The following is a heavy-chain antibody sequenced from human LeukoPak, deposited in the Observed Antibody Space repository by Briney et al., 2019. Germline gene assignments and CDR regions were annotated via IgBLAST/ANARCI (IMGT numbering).Heavy chain of an antibody. CDR1: GGSISSYY. CDR3: ARVRYSDSSVLTRKRSYYFDY. J-gene: IGHJ4*02. D-gene: IGHD3-22*01. Sequence: SETLSLTCTVSGGSISSYYWSWIRQPAGKGLESIGHISTSGSTNYNPSLKSRVTMSVDTSKNQFSLKLSPVTAADTAVYYCARVRYSDSSVLTRKRSYYFDYWGQGTLVTVSS. CDR2: ISTSGST. V-gene: IGHV4-4*07.